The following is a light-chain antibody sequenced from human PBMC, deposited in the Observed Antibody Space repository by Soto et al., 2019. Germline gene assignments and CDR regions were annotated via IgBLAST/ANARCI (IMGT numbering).Light chain of an antibody. CDR3: QPYVNALT. CDR2: DAS. J-gene: IGKJ4*01. CDR1: QDINNH. Sequence: DIQMTQSPSSLSASAGDRVTITCQASQDINNHLNWYQQKAGRAPKLLINDASNLETGVPSRFSGSGSGTDFNLTISGLQPEDIATYYCQPYVNALTFGGGTKVEIK. V-gene: IGKV1-33*01.